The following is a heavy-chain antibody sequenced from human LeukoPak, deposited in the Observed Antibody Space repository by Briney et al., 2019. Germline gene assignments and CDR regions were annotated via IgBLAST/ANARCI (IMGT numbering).Heavy chain of an antibody. V-gene: IGHV3-21*06. CDR1: GFTFRIYS. Sequence: GGSLRLSCVASGFTFRIYSMNWVRQAPGKGLEWVASMSSSSSFITYADSIKGRFNISRDNTKNSLYLQMNSLRAEDTAVYYCVKNRQSSSSDFDYWGQGTLVTVSS. J-gene: IGHJ4*02. D-gene: IGHD6-6*01. CDR2: MSSSSSFI. CDR3: VKNRQSSSSDFDY.